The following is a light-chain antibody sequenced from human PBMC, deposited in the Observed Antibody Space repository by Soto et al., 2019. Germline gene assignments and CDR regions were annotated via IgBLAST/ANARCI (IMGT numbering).Light chain of an antibody. J-gene: IGLJ2*01. V-gene: IGLV8-61*01. CDR2: NTN. Sequence: QTVVTQEPSFSVSPGGTVTLTCGLSSGSVSTSYFPNWYQQTPGQAPRALIYNTNTRSSGVPDRFSGSILGNKAALTITGAQADDESDYYCVLHMGSGIGAFGGGTKVTVL. CDR3: VLHMGSGIGA. CDR1: SGSVSTSYF.